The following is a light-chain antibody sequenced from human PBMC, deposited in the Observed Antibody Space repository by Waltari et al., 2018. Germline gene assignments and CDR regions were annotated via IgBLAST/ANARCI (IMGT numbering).Light chain of an antibody. CDR2: RNS. CDR3: AAWDVSLSARV. J-gene: IGLJ3*02. V-gene: IGLV1-47*01. CDR1: TSYL. Sequence: QSVLTQPPSASGTPGQRVTIPCTGCTSYLYWYQQLPGTATKLLIYRNSQRPSGFPDRFSGSKSCTSASLTISGLRSEDEADYYCAAWDVSLSARVFGGGTKLTVL.